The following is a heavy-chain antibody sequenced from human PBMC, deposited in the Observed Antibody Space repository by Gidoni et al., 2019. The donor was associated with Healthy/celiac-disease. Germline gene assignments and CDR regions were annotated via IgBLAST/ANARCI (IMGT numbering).Heavy chain of an antibody. Sequence: QVQLVQSGAEVKNTGSSVKVSCKASGGPFSRYAISGVRQAPGQGIEWMGRSIPILGIANYAQKCQGRVKLTADKSTSTAYMELSSLRSEDTDVYCCARDFWSGYPDYWGQGTLVNVSS. CDR1: GGPFSRYA. D-gene: IGHD3-3*01. CDR3: ARDFWSGYPDY. J-gene: IGHJ4*02. V-gene: IGHV1-69*04. CDR2: SIPILGIA.